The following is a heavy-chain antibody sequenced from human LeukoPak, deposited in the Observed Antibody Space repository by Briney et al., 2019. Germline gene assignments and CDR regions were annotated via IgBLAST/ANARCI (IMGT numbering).Heavy chain of an antibody. V-gene: IGHV3-7*01. J-gene: IGHJ5*02. CDR3: ARERGSGSYHPFDP. CDR1: GFIFNNYW. CDR2: IKQDGSEK. Sequence: GGSLRLSCAASGFIFNNYWMSWVRQAPGKGLEWEANIKQDGSEKYYVDSVKGRFTISRDNAKNSLYLQMNSLRAEDTAVYYCARERGSGSYHPFDPWGQGTLVTVSS. D-gene: IGHD3-10*01.